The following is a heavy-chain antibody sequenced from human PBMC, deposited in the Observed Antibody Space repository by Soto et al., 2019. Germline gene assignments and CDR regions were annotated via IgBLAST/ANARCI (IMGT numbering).Heavy chain of an antibody. V-gene: IGHV1-3*01. CDR2: INPSNGAT. CDR1: GGTFSSYA. J-gene: IGHJ4*02. Sequence: ASVKVSCKASGGTFSSYAISWVRQAPVQGLEWMGWINPSNGATKYSQKFQGRVTITRDTSAITAYMELSSLRSEDTAVYYCARDWTHYDSSGPGDYWGQGTLVTV. D-gene: IGHD3-22*01. CDR3: ARDWTHYDSSGPGDY.